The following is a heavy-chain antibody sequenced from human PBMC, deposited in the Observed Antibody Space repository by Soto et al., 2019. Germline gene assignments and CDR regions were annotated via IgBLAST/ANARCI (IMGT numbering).Heavy chain of an antibody. V-gene: IGHV4-59*08. CDR2: IYYSGST. J-gene: IGHJ4*02. CDR1: GGSISSYY. D-gene: IGHD6-19*01. CDR3: AILYSSGWYANFDY. Sequence: PSETLSLTCTVSGGSISSYYWSWIRQPPGKGLEWIGYIYYSGSTNYNPSLKSRVTISVDTSKNQFSLKLSSVTAADTAVYYCAILYSSGWYANFDYWGQGTLVTVSS.